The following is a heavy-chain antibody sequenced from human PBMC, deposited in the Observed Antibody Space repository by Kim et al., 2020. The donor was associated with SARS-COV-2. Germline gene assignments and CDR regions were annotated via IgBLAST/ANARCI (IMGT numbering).Heavy chain of an antibody. CDR2: IYYSGST. CDR1: GGSISSSSYY. V-gene: IGHV4-39*01. D-gene: IGHD1-26*01. CDR3: ARHSNSGSYGMDV. J-gene: IGHJ6*02. Sequence: SETLSLTCTVSGGSISSSSYYWGWIRQPPGKGLEWIGSIYYSGSTYYNPSLKSRVTISVDTSKNQFSLKLSSVTAADTAVYYCARHSNSGSYGMDVWGQGTTVTVSS.